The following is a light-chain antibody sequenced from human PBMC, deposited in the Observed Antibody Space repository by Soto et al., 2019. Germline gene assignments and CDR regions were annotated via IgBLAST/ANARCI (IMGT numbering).Light chain of an antibody. J-gene: IGKJ1*01. Sequence: EIVLTQSPATLSLSPGERATLSCRASQSVSSRYLAWYQQIPGQAPRPLIYATSSRATDVPDRFSGSGSGTDFTLTISRLEPEDFAVYYCQQYGNSLPWTFGQGTKVDI. CDR1: QSVSSRY. V-gene: IGKV3-20*01. CDR3: QQYGNSLPWT. CDR2: ATS.